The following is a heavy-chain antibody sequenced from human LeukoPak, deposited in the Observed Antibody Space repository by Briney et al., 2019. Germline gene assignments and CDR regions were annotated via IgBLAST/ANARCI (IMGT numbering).Heavy chain of an antibody. CDR2: IYYSGST. D-gene: IGHD3-10*01. CDR3: ARHSLWFGEPAAFDI. J-gene: IGHJ3*02. Sequence: SETLSLTCAVYGGSFSGYYWSWIRQPPGKGLEWIGYIYYSGSTNYNPSLKSRVTISVDTSKNQFSLKLSSVTAADTAVYYCARHSLWFGEPAAFDIWGQGTMVTVSS. V-gene: IGHV4-59*08. CDR1: GGSFSGYY.